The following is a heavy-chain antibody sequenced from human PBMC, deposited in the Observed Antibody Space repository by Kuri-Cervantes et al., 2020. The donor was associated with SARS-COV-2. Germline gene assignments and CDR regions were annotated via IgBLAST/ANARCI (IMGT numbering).Heavy chain of an antibody. CDR3: AKDVINGGQWLVGGFDY. CDR2: ISGSGGST. V-gene: IGHV3-23*01. J-gene: IGHJ4*02. D-gene: IGHD6-19*01. Sequence: GESLKISCAASGFTFSSYAMSWVRQAPGKGLEWVSAISGSGGSTYYADSVKDRFTISRDNSKNTLYLQMNSLRAEDTAVYYCAKDVINGGQWLVGGFDYWGQGTLVTVSS. CDR1: GFTFSSYA.